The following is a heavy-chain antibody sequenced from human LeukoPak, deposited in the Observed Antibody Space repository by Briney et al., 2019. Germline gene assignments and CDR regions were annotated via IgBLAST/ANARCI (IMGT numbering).Heavy chain of an antibody. V-gene: IGHV1-18*01. J-gene: IGHJ6*03. Sequence: ASVKVSCKASGYTFTSYGISWVRQAPGQGLEWMGWISAYNGNTNYAQKLQGRVTMTTDTSTSTAYMELRSLRSDDTAVYYCARAPFGTYYDFWSGYYRGYYMDVWGKGTTVTASS. D-gene: IGHD3-3*01. CDR2: ISAYNGNT. CDR3: ARAPFGTYYDFWSGYYRGYYMDV. CDR1: GYTFTSYG.